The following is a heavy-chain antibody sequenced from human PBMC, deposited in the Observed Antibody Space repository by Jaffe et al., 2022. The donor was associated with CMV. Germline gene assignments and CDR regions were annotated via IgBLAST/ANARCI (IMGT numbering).Heavy chain of an antibody. CDR1: GFTFSSYG. CDR3: VAEPGAQGY. V-gene: IGHV3-33*08. J-gene: IGHJ4*02. D-gene: IGHD3-10*01. Sequence: QVQLVESGGGVVQPGRSLRLSCAASGFTFSSYGMHWVRQAPGKGLEWVAVIWYDGSNKYYADSVKGRFTISRDNSKNTLYLQMNSLRAEDTAVYYCVAEPGAQGYWGQGTLVTVSS. CDR2: IWYDGSNK.